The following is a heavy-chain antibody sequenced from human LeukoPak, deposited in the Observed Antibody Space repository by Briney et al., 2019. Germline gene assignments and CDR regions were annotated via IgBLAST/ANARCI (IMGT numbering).Heavy chain of an antibody. V-gene: IGHV3-30*02. D-gene: IGHD3-16*01. CDR2: IRYDGSNE. Sequence: PGGSLRHSCAASGFTFNNYDMHWVRQGPGMGLEWVAFIRYDGSNECYADSVKGRFTISRDNSKNTLYLQMNSLRAEDTAVYYCVGDFDYWGQGTLVTVSS. J-gene: IGHJ4*02. CDR3: VGDFDY. CDR1: GFTFNNYD.